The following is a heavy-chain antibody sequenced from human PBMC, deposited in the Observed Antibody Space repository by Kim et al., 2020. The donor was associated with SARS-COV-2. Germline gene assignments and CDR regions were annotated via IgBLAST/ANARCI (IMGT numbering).Heavy chain of an antibody. V-gene: IGHV4-59*01. D-gene: IGHD3-22*01. CDR1: GGSISSYY. CDR2: IYYSGST. Sequence: SETLSLTCTVSGGSISSYYWSWIRQPPGKGLEWIGYIYYSGSTNYNPSLKSRVTISVDTSKNQFSLKLSSVTAADTAVYYCARDLIHSSGPYYYYYGMDVWGQGTTVTVSS. J-gene: IGHJ6*02. CDR3: ARDLIHSSGPYYYYYGMDV.